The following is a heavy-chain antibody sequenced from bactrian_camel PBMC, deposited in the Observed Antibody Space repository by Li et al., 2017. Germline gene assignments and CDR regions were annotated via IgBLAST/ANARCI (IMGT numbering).Heavy chain of an antibody. CDR3: VSLGATRSSAY. CDR2: ISTDGRDT. Sequence: HVQLVESGGGSVQTGGSLRLSCAASTSYTGTYAMAWFRQAPGKGLEWVSTISTDGRDTYYGDLVKGRFTISRDNAKNTVSLQMNSLKSEDSALYFCVSLGATRSSAYWGQGTQVTVS. J-gene: IGHJ4*01. CDR1: TSYTGTYA. D-gene: IGHD5*01. V-gene: IGHV3S6*01.